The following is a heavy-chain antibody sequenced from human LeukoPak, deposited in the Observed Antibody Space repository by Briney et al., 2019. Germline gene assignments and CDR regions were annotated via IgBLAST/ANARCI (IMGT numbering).Heavy chain of an antibody. CDR1: GFTFSSYP. CDR2: ISYDGSNK. V-gene: IGHV3-30-3*01. Sequence: PGRSLRLSCAASGFTFSSYPMHWVRQAPGKGLEWVAIISYDGSNKYYADSVKGRFTISRDNSKNTLYLQMSSLRAEDTAVYYCARAGAPYGDYVGMDVWGQGTTVTVSS. D-gene: IGHD4-17*01. CDR3: ARAGAPYGDYVGMDV. J-gene: IGHJ6*02.